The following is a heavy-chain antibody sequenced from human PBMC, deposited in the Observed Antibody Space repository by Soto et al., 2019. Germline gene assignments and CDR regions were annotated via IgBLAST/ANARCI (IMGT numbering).Heavy chain of an antibody. V-gene: IGHV3-48*01. D-gene: IGHD2-15*01. CDR1: GFTFSTYS. J-gene: IGHJ4*02. CDR2: ISSTSDTI. Sequence: EVQLVESGGGLVQPGGSLRLACAASGFTFSTYSMSWVRQAPGKGLEWVSYISSTSDTIYYADSVKGRFTISRDNAKNSQYLHMNSLSAEDTAVYYCARDRGCSGRICYRDFGYWGQGTLVTVSS. CDR3: ARDRGCSGRICYRDFGY.